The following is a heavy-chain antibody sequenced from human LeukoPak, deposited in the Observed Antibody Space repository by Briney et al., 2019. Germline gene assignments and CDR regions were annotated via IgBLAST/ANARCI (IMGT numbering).Heavy chain of an antibody. J-gene: IGHJ6*03. D-gene: IGHD3-3*01. CDR1: GFTFSSYA. CDR2: ISYDGSNK. Sequence: QPGGSLRLSCAASGFTFSSYAMHWVRQAPGKGLEWVAVISYDGSNKYYADSVKGRFTISRDNSKNTLYLQMNSLRAEDTAVYYCARDGNYDFWSGYSTNYYYYYMDVWGKGTTVTVSS. CDR3: ARDGNYDFWSGYSTNYYYYYMDV. V-gene: IGHV3-30-3*01.